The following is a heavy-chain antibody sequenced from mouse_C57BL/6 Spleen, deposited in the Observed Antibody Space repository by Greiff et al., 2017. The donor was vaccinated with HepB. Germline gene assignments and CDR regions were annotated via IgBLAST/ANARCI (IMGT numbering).Heavy chain of an antibody. Sequence: VQLQQSGAELVRPGASVTLSCKASGYTFTDYEMHWVKQTPVQGLEWIGAIDPETGGTAYNQKFKGKVILTADKSSSTAYMELRSLTSEDSAVYYCTRYYGSSYSFAYWGQGTLVTVSA. CDR2: IDPETGGT. J-gene: IGHJ3*01. V-gene: IGHV1-15*01. CDR1: GYTFTDYE. D-gene: IGHD1-1*01. CDR3: TRYYGSSYSFAY.